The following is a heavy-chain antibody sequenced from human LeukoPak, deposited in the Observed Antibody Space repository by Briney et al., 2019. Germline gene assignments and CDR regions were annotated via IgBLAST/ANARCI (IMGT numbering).Heavy chain of an antibody. D-gene: IGHD1-26*01. V-gene: IGHV4-59*01. CDR1: GGSFSGYY. CDR2: IYYSGST. J-gene: IGHJ4*02. Sequence: SETLSLTCAVYGGSFSGYYWSWIRQPPGKGLEWIGYIYYSGSTNYNPSLKSRVTISVDTSKNQFSLKLSSVTAADTAVYYCARDRIVGATNYFDYWGQGTLVTVSS. CDR3: ARDRIVGATNYFDY.